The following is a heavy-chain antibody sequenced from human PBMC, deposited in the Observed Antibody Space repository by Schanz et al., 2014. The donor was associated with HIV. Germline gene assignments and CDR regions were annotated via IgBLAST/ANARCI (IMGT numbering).Heavy chain of an antibody. CDR1: GFTFRTHG. CDR3: AKVGRIYSTTWIDH. D-gene: IGHD6-13*01. J-gene: IGHJ4*02. V-gene: IGHV3-30*18. Sequence: QVQLVESGGGVVQPGRSLRLSCAASGFTFRTHGIHWVRQAPAKGLEWVAVISYDGSIKEYADSVKGRFAISRDNSKNTEYLQMNSLRGEDSAVYYCAKVGRIYSTTWIDHWGQGTLVTVSS. CDR2: ISYDGSIK.